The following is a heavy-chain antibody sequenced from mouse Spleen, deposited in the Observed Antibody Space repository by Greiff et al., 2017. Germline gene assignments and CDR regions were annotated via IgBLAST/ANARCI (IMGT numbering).Heavy chain of an antibody. CDR3: ASMITLFYAMDY. Sequence: QVRLQQPGAELVKPGASVKLSCKASGYTFTSYWMHWVKQRPGQGLEWIGMIHPNSGSTNYNEKFKSKATLTVDKSSSTAYMQLSSLTSEDSAVYYCASMITLFYAMDYWGQGTSVTVSS. CDR2: IHPNSGST. V-gene: IGHV1-64*01. D-gene: IGHD2-4*01. CDR1: GYTFTSYW. J-gene: IGHJ4*01.